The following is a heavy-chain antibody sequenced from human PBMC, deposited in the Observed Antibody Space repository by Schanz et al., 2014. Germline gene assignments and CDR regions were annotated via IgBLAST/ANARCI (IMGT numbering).Heavy chain of an antibody. V-gene: IGHV3-30-3*01. CDR3: ARDRGYCSGGSSLAFDY. CDR2: ISYDGSNK. D-gene: IGHD2-15*01. J-gene: IGHJ4*02. Sequence: QVQLVESGGGVVQPGRSLRLSCAAYGFTLSSYAMHWVRQAPGKGLEWVAVISYDGSNKYYADSVKGRFTISRDNSKNTLYLQMNTLRADDTAVYYCARDRGYCSGGSSLAFDYWGQGTLVTVSS. CDR1: GFTLSSYA.